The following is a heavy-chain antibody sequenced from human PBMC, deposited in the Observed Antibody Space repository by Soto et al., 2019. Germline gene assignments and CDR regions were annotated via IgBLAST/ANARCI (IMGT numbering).Heavy chain of an antibody. Sequence: SETLSLTCTVSGGSISSYYWSWIRQPPGKGLEWIGYIYYSGSTNYNPSLKSRVTISVDTSKNQFSLKLSSVTAADTAVYYCARRHPYSSGWYYFDYWGQGTLVTVSS. V-gene: IGHV4-59*08. J-gene: IGHJ4*02. CDR1: GGSISSYY. D-gene: IGHD6-19*01. CDR2: IYYSGST. CDR3: ARRHPYSSGWYYFDY.